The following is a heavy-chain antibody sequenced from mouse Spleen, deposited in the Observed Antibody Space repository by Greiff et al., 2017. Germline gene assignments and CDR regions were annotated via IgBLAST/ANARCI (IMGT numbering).Heavy chain of an antibody. D-gene: IGHD2-1*01. CDR3: ARGNYGEYYAMDY. V-gene: IGHV1-22*01. CDR1: GYTFTDYN. CDR2: INPNNGGT. Sequence: EVQLQRSGPELVKPGASVKMSCKASGYTFTDYNMHWVKQSHGKSLEWIGYINPNNGGTSYNQKFKGKATLTVNKSSSTAYMELRSLTSEDSAVYYCARGNYGEYYAMDYWGQGTSVTVSS. J-gene: IGHJ4*01.